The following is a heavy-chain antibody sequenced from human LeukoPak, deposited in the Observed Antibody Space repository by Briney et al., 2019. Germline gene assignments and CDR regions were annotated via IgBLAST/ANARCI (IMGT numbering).Heavy chain of an antibody. CDR1: GFTFSSYS. D-gene: IGHD5-18*01. CDR2: ISSSSSYI. V-gene: IGHV3-21*01. J-gene: IGHJ4*02. CDR3: ARDTAMVRFGFDY. Sequence: GGSLRLSCAASGFTFSSYSMNWVRQAPGKGLEWVSSISSSSSYIYYADSVKSRFTISRDNAKNSLYLQMNSLRAEDTAVYYCARDTAMVRFGFDYWGQGTLVTVSS.